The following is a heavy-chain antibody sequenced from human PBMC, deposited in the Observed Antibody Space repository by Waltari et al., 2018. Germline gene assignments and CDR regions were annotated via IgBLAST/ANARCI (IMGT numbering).Heavy chain of an antibody. D-gene: IGHD1-1*01. J-gene: IGHJ4*02. Sequence: QVQLQESGPGLVKPSETLSLPCTVSGGSLSSYYWSWIRQPPGKGLEWIGYIYYSGSTNYNPSLKSRVTISVDTSKNQFSLKLSSVTAADTAVYYCATTPGHYWGQGTLVTVSS. CDR2: IYYSGST. CDR1: GGSLSSYY. CDR3: ATTPGHY. V-gene: IGHV4-59*01.